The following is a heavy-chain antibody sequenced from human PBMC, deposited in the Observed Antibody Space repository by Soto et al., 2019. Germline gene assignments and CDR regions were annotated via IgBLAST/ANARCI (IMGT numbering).Heavy chain of an antibody. CDR3: ARDEAYDFWSGYYTSAPPYYYYGMDV. CDR1: GYTFTNYG. J-gene: IGHJ6*02. D-gene: IGHD3-3*01. V-gene: IGHV1-18*01. Sequence: ASVKVSCKASGYTFTNYGFSWVRQAPGQGLEWMGWISGYNGNTKYAEKFQGRVTMTTDTSTSTAHMELRSLRSDDTAVYYCARDEAYDFWSGYYTSAPPYYYYGMDVWGQGTTVTVSS. CDR2: ISGYNGNT.